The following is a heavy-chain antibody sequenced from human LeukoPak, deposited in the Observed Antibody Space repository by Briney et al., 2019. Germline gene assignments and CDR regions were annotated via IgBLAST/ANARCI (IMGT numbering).Heavy chain of an antibody. CDR3: ARVGYDLNAYPFDY. CDR1: GASISSGDYY. J-gene: IGHJ4*02. Sequence: PSETLSLTCTVSGASISSGDYYWSWIRQPAGKGLEWIGRIYTSGSTDYNPSLKSRVTISLDTSKNQFSLKVTSVTAADTAVYYCARVGYDLNAYPFDYWGQGTLVTVS. CDR2: IYTSGST. D-gene: IGHD3-16*01. V-gene: IGHV4-61*02.